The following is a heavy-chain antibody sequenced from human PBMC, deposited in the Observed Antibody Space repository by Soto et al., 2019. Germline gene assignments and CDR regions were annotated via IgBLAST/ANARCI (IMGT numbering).Heavy chain of an antibody. CDR2: ISRSSTGI. CDR3: ARAVTWGLDV. CDR1: GFTFSLYS. D-gene: IGHD3-10*01. J-gene: IGHJ6*02. Sequence: EVQLVESGGGLVQPGGSLRLSSAASGFTFSLYSMSWVRQAPGKGLEWVSYISRSSTGIHYADSVEGRFTISRDDATNSMHLQMNSLRDGDTAVYYCARAVTWGLDVWGQGTTVSISS. V-gene: IGHV3-48*02.